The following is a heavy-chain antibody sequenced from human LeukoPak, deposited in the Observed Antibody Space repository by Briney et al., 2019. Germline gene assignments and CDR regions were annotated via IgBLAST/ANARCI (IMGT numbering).Heavy chain of an antibody. D-gene: IGHD3-3*01. CDR1: GGSISSSSYY. CDR2: IYCSGST. J-gene: IGHJ4*02. Sequence: SETLSLTCTVSGGSISSSSYYWGWIRQPPGKGLEWIGSIYCSGSTYYNPSLKSRVTISVDTSKNQFSLKLSSGTAADTAVYYCARHPPVGTIFGVVTAHFDYWGQGTLVTVSS. V-gene: IGHV4-39*01. CDR3: ARHPPVGTIFGVVTAHFDY.